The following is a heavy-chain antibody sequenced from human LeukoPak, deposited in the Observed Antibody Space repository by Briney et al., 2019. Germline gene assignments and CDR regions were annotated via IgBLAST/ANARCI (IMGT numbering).Heavy chain of an antibody. V-gene: IGHV3-53*01. D-gene: IGHD1-26*01. CDR1: GFTVSSNY. CDR3: ARAVGATRLRFDY. CDR2: IYSGGST. J-gene: IGHJ4*02. Sequence: GGSLRFSCAASGFTVSSNYMSWVRQAPGKGLEWVSVIYSGGSTYYADSVKGRFTISRDNSKNTLYLQMNSLRAEDTAVYYCARAVGATRLRFDYWGQGTLVTVSS.